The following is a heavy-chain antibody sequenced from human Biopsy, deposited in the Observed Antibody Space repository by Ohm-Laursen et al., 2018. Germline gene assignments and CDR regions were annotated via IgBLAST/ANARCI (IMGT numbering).Heavy chain of an antibody. CDR3: ARGLPRIAPMVRGRRTWFDP. CDR2: INHSGST. D-gene: IGHD3-10*01. V-gene: IGHV4-34*01. CDR1: GGSFSGYY. Sequence: GTLSLTCVVYGGSFSGYYWSWIRQPPGKGLEWIGEINHSGSTNYRPSLDSRVAISADTSKNQFSLNLYSVTAADTAVYFCARGLPRIAPMVRGRRTWFDPWGQGTLVTVSS. J-gene: IGHJ5*02.